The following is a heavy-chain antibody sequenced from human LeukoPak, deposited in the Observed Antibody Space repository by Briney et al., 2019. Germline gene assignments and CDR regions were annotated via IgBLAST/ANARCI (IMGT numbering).Heavy chain of an antibody. D-gene: IGHD6-25*01. J-gene: IGHJ4*02. CDR2: IKQDGSEK. CDR1: GFSFDNYR. CDR3: VRGPHIAATSY. V-gene: IGHV3-7*03. Sequence: GGSLRLSCVASGFSFDNYRMTWVRQAPGKGLEWVANIKQDGSEKQYVDSVKGRFAISRDNAKKSLYLQINTLRAEDTAVYYCVRGPHIAATSYWGQGTLVTVSS.